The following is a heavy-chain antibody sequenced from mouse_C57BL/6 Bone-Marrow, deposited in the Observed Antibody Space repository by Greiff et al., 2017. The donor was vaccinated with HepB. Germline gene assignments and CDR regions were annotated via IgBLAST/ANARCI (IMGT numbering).Heavy chain of an antibody. CDR3: TDYYGKSPWFAY. J-gene: IGHJ3*01. CDR1: GFTFSNYW. CDR2: IRLKSDNYAT. D-gene: IGHD1-1*02. V-gene: IGHV6-3*01. Sequence: EVQGVESGGGLVQPGGSMKLSCVASGFTFSNYWMNWVRQSPEKGLEWVAQIRLKSDNYATHYAESVKGRFTISRDDSKSSVYLQMNNLRAEDTGIYYCTDYYGKSPWFAYWGQGTLVTVSA.